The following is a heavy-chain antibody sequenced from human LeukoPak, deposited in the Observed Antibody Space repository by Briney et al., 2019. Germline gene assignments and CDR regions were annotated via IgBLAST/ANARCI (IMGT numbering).Heavy chain of an antibody. CDR3: ARRDIVVVVSASDY. D-gene: IGHD2-15*01. V-gene: IGHV3-23*01. CDR1: GFTFSSYA. CDR2: ITASGDRT. J-gene: IGHJ4*02. Sequence: GGSLRLSCAASGFTFSSYAMSGVRQAPGKGLEGVSGITASGDRTFYGDSVRGRFTMSRDNSKNTVYLQMNSLRVDDTAVYYCARRDIVVVVSASDYWGQGTLVTVSS.